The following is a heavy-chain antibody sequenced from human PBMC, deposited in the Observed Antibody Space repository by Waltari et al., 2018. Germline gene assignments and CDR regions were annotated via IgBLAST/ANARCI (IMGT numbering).Heavy chain of an antibody. V-gene: IGHV3-74*01. D-gene: IGHD2-21*02. Sequence: EVQLVESGGGLVQPGGSLRPSCAASEFTFSGYWMHWVRQAPGKGLVWVSRINSDESSTSYADSVKGRFTISRDNAKNTLYLQMNSLRAEDTAVYYCASQNGGNSWWLDPWGQGTLVTVSS. J-gene: IGHJ5*02. CDR2: INSDESST. CDR3: ASQNGGNSWWLDP. CDR1: EFTFSGYW.